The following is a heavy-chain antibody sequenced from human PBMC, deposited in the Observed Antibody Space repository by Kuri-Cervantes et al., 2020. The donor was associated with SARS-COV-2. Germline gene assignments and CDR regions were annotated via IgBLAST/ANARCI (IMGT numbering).Heavy chain of an antibody. D-gene: IGHD3-10*02. CDR3: AHSWYTSVHDYYVYAFDM. J-gene: IGHJ3*02. CDR1: GFPLTTIGVG. Sequence: SGPTLVKPTQTLTLTCTFPGFPLTTIGVGVGWVRQPPGKALEWLALIFWNNNQRYSPSLESRLSITKDTSKNQVILTMTNVDPVDTATYYCAHSWYTSVHDYYVYAFDMWGPGTTVTVSS. CDR2: IFWNNNQ. V-gene: IGHV2-5*01.